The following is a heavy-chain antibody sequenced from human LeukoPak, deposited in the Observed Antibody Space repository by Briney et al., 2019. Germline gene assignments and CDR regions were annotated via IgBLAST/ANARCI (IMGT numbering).Heavy chain of an antibody. V-gene: IGHV3-23*01. CDR3: AKQFVDI. CDR2: LSGSGDDT. Sequence: GGSLRLSCAVSGFTFSTYNMHWVRLAPGKGLEWVSSLSGSGDDTSYADFVKGRFTISRDNSRDTLYLQMNSLRAEDTGVYYCAKQFVDIWGQGTLVTVSS. J-gene: IGHJ5*02. D-gene: IGHD5-24*01. CDR1: GFTFSTYN.